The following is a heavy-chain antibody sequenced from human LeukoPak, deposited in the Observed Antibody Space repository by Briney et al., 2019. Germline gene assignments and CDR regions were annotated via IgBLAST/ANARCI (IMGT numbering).Heavy chain of an antibody. J-gene: IGHJ4*02. CDR2: IGSSSSTI. Sequence: GGSLRLSCAASGFTFSSYSMNWVRQAPGKGLEWVSYIGSSSSTIYYGDSVKGRFTISRDNSKNTLYLQMNSQRAEHTAVYYCAPELDAVLWFGAYFDYWGQGTLVTVSS. CDR1: GFTFSSYS. CDR3: APELDAVLWFGAYFDY. V-gene: IGHV3-48*01. D-gene: IGHD3-10*01.